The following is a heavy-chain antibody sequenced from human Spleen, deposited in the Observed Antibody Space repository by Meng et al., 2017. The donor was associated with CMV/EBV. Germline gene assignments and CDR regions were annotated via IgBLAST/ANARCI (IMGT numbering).Heavy chain of an antibody. V-gene: IGHV3-7*01. CDR3: ARAARQLVAAYDM. CDR1: GFTFSSYW. D-gene: IGHD6-6*01. Sequence: GGSLRLSCAASGFTFSSYWMSWVRQAPGKGLEWVANINQDGSDKYCVDSVNGRFTFSRDNAKSSLYLQMNSLRAEDTAVYYCARAARQLVAAYDMWGQGTKVIVSS. CDR2: INQDGSDK. J-gene: IGHJ3*02.